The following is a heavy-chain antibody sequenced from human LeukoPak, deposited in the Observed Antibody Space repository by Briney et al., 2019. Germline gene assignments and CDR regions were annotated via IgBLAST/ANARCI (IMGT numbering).Heavy chain of an antibody. CDR2: ISGSGGST. Sequence: KPGGSLRLSCAASGFTFSSYAMSWVRQAPGKGLEWVSAISGSGGSTYHADSVKGRFTISRDNSKNTLYLQMNSLRAEDTAVYYCAKDVGGESAFDIWGQGTMVTVSS. D-gene: IGHD3-10*01. CDR3: AKDVGGESAFDI. J-gene: IGHJ3*02. V-gene: IGHV3-23*01. CDR1: GFTFSSYA.